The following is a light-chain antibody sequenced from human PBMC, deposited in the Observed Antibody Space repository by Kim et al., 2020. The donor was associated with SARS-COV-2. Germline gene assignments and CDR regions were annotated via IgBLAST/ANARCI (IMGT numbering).Light chain of an antibody. Sequence: EIVMTQSPATLSVSPGERATLSCRASQSVSSNLGWYQQKPGQAPRLLIYGASTRATGIPTRFSGSGSGTEFTLTISSLQSEDFAVYYCQQYKNWPYTFGQGTKLEI. J-gene: IGKJ2*01. CDR2: GAS. CDR3: QQYKNWPYT. V-gene: IGKV3-15*01. CDR1: QSVSSN.